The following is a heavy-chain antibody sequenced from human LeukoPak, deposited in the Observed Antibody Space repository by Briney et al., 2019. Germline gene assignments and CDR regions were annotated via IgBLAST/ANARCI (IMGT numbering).Heavy chain of an antibody. CDR3: ARAPLSGYASFWFDP. D-gene: IGHD5-12*01. CDR2: IIPILGIA. J-gene: IGHJ5*02. V-gene: IGHV1-69*04. Sequence: GASVKVSCKASGGTFSSYAISWVRQAPGQGLEWMGRIIPILGIANYAQKFQGRVTITADKSTSTAYMELSSLRSEDTAVYYCARAPLSGYASFWFDPWGQGTLVTVSS. CDR1: GGTFSSYA.